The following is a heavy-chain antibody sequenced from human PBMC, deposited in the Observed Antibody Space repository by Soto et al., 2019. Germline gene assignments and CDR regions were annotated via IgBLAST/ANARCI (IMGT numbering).Heavy chain of an antibody. J-gene: IGHJ3*01. CDR3: AKGGDKVVATQKVAFDV. CDR2: LTGSGGTT. D-gene: IGHD2-15*01. CDR1: GFTFSSYA. V-gene: IGHV3-23*01. Sequence: EVQLLESGGGLVQPGGSLRLSCAASGFTFSSYAMSWVRQAPGKGLEWVSALTGSGGTTYYADSVKGRFTISRDNSKNTVYMKMNSLRAEATAVYYCAKGGDKVVATQKVAFDVGGHGTMVTVSS.